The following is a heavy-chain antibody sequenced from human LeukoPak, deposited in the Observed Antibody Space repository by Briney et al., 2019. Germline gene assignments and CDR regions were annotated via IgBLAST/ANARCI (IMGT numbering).Heavy chain of an antibody. D-gene: IGHD4-17*01. CDR1: GFTFGTHT. CDR3: AKDRGDYTNWFDP. CDR2: IRSSGTT. Sequence: GGSLRLSCTTSGFTFGTHTMHWFRQAPGKGLQWIGFIRSSGTTQYAASVKGRFTISRDNSKNTLYLQMNSPRPEDTAIYYCAKDRGDYTNWFDPWGQGTLVTVSS. J-gene: IGHJ5*02. V-gene: IGHV3-49*03.